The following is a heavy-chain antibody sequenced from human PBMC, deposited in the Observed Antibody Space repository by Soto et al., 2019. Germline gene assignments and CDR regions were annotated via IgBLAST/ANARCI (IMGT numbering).Heavy chain of an antibody. CDR2: IIPIFDTA. J-gene: IGHJ6*02. Sequence: QVQLVQAGGEVKKPGSSVKVSCKASGGTFSTYAISWVRQAPGQGLEWMGGIIPIFDTANYAQKFQGRVTITADDSTSTAYLELSSLRSEDSAVYYCARHDCISSSCYYYYSYGMDVWGQGTTVTVSS. CDR3: ARHDCISSSCYYYYSYGMDV. D-gene: IGHD2-2*01. CDR1: GGTFSTYA. V-gene: IGHV1-69*12.